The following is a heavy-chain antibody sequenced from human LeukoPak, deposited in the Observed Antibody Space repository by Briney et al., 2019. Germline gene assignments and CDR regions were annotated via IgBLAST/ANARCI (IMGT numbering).Heavy chain of an antibody. V-gene: IGHV1-69*13. CDR2: IIPIFGTA. CDR3: AREYCSGGSCHYGMDV. CDR1: GGTFSSYA. J-gene: IGHJ6*02. D-gene: IGHD2-15*01. Sequence: SVKVSCKASGGTFSSYAISWVRQAPGQGLEWMGGIIPIFGTANYAQKFQGRVTITADESTSTAYMELSSLRSEDTAVYHCAREYCSGGSCHYGMDVWGQGTTVTVSS.